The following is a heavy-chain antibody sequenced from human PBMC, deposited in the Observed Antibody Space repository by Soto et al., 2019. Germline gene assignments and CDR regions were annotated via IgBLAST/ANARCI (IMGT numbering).Heavy chain of an antibody. CDR3: GSAHGMDV. Sequence: QVQLQESGPGLVEPSQTLSLTCTVSGVSLSGSTYYWSWIRQLPGKGLEWIGFTRYGGIPYHNPSLKSRATISVQSSKNQFSLRLTSLTAADTAAYYCGSAHGMDVWGRGTTVIVSS. V-gene: IGHV4-31*03. CDR2: TRYGGIP. D-gene: IGHD6-6*01. CDR1: GVSLSGSTYY. J-gene: IGHJ6*02.